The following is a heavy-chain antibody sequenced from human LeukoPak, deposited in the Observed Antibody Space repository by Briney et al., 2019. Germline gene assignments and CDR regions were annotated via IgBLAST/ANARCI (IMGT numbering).Heavy chain of an antibody. J-gene: IGHJ4*02. CDR3: ARAGGITGTLDY. Sequence: SETLSLTCTVSGGSISSYYWGWIRQPPGKGLEWIAYIYYSGSTNYNPSLKSRVTISVDTSKNQFSLKLSSVTAADTAVYYCARAGGITGTLDYWGQGTLVTVSS. CDR2: IYYSGST. V-gene: IGHV4-59*01. CDR1: GGSISSYY. D-gene: IGHD1-20*01.